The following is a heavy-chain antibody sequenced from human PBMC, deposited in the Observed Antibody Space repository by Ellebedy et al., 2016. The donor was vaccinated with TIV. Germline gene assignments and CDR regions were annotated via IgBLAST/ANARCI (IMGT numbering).Heavy chain of an antibody. CDR1: GYTLTELS. J-gene: IGHJ4*02. Sequence: ASVKVSXKVSGYTLTELSMHWVRQAPGKGLEWMGGFDPEDGETIYAQKFQGRVTMTEDTSTDTAYMELSSLRSEDTAVYYCATAGSMGYYGSGSYSTTPDYWGQGTLVTVSS. CDR3: ATAGSMGYYGSGSYSTTPDY. V-gene: IGHV1-24*01. D-gene: IGHD3-10*01. CDR2: FDPEDGET.